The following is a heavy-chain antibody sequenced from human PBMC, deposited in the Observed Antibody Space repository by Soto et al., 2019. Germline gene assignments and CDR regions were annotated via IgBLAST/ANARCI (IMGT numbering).Heavy chain of an antibody. CDR2: INPNSGGT. CDR1: GYTFTGYY. J-gene: IGHJ3*02. CDR3: ATNVFGAIDDAFDI. D-gene: IGHD3-3*01. Sequence: GASVKVSCKASGYTFTGYYMHWVRQAPGQGLEWMGWINPNSGGTNYAQKFQGWVTMTRDTSISTAYMELSRLRSDDTAVYYCATNVFGAIDDAFDIWGQGTMVTVSS. V-gene: IGHV1-2*04.